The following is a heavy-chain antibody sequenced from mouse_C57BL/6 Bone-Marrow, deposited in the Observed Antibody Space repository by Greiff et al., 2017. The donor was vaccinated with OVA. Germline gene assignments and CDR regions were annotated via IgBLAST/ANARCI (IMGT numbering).Heavy chain of an antibody. Sequence: EVKLMESGPGLVKPSQSLSLTCSVTGYSITSGYYWNWIRQFPGNKLEWMGYISYDGSNNYNPSLKNRISITRDTSKNQFFLKLNSVTTEDTATYYCASLFITTVVDAMDYWGQGTSVTVSS. CDR2: ISYDGSN. V-gene: IGHV3-6*01. D-gene: IGHD1-1*01. J-gene: IGHJ4*01. CDR1: GYSITSGYY. CDR3: ASLFITTVVDAMDY.